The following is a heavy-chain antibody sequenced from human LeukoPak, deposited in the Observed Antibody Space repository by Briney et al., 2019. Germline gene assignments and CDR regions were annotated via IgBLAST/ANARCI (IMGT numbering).Heavy chain of an antibody. CDR1: GFTFSSYG. CDR3: AMRGELDREGLYAFNI. D-gene: IGHD1-1*01. J-gene: IGHJ3*02. CDR2: IRYDGSNK. V-gene: IGHV3-30*02. Sequence: PGGSLRLSCVASGFTFSSYGMHWVRQAPGKGLEWVAFIRYDGSNKYYADSVKGRFTISRDNSKNTLYVQMNSLRAEDTAVYYCAMRGELDREGLYAFNIWGQGTMVTVSS.